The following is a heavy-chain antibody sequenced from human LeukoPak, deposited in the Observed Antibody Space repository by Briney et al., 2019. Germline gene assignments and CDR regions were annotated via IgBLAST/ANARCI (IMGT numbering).Heavy chain of an antibody. CDR3: ARRNCSGGSCYLSPSSWWFDP. CDR1: GYTFTSYG. D-gene: IGHD2-15*01. J-gene: IGHJ5*02. V-gene: IGHV1-18*01. Sequence: ASVKVSCKASGYTFTSYGISWVRQAPGQGLEWMGWISAYNGNTNYAQKLQGRVTMTTDTSTSTAYMELRSLRSDDTAVYYCARRNCSGGSCYLSPSSWWFDPWGQGTLVTVSS. CDR2: ISAYNGNT.